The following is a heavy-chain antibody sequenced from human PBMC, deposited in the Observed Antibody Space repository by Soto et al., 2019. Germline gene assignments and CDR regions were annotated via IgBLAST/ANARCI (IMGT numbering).Heavy chain of an antibody. Sequence: QVQLQQWGAGLLKPSETLSLTCAVSGGSFSAYSWTWIRQPPGTGLEWIGEINHSGSTNYNPSLKSRVTISVDTSTNQFSLKLTSVTAADTAVYYCARDKITGLFDYWGQGTLVTVSS. CDR1: GGSFSAYS. CDR3: ARDKITGLFDY. CDR2: INHSGST. D-gene: IGHD2-8*02. J-gene: IGHJ4*02. V-gene: IGHV4-34*01.